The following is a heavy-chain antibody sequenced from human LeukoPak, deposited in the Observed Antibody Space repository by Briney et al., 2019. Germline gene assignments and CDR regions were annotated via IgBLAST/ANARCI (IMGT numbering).Heavy chain of an antibody. CDR2: INPSGGST. Sequence: GASVKVSCKASGYTFTSYYMHWVRQAPGQGLEWMGIINPSGGSTSYAQKFQGRVTMTRDMSTSTVYMELSSLRSEDTAVYYCARDHEQIVGAPLIFDYWGQGTLVTVSS. J-gene: IGHJ4*02. D-gene: IGHD1-26*01. V-gene: IGHV1-46*01. CDR1: GYTFTSYY. CDR3: ARDHEQIVGAPLIFDY.